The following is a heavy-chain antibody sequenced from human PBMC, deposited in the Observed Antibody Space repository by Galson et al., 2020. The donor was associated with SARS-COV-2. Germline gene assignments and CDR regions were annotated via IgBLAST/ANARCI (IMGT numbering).Heavy chain of an antibody. CDR3: ARHGSAYSSGWFLDY. CDR2: IYYSGST. J-gene: IGHJ4*02. Sequence: ETSETLSLTCTVSGGSISSYYWSWIRQPPGKGLEWIGYIYYSGSTNYNPSLKSRVTISVDTSKNQFSLKLGSVTAADTAVYYCARHGSAYSSGWFLDYWGQGTLVTVSS. CDR1: GGSISSYY. V-gene: IGHV4-59*01. D-gene: IGHD6-19*01.